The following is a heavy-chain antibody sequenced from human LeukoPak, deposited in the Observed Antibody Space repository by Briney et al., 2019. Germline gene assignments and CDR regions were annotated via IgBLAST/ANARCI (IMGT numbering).Heavy chain of an antibody. Sequence: SETLSLTCTVSGGSISSGSYYWSWIRQPAGKGLEWIGRIYTSGSTNYNPSLKSRVTISVETSKNEFSLKLRSVTAADTAVYYCARVTGYRIEDYFDYWGQGTLVTVSS. CDR1: GGSISSGSYY. D-gene: IGHD6-13*01. CDR3: ARVTGYRIEDYFDY. V-gene: IGHV4-61*02. CDR2: IYTSGST. J-gene: IGHJ4*02.